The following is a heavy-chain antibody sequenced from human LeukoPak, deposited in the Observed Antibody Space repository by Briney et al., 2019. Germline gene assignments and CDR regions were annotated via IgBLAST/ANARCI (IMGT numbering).Heavy chain of an antibody. CDR1: GGSISSYY. D-gene: IGHD4-11*01. CDR2: IYYSGST. V-gene: IGHV4-59*01. J-gene: IGHJ3*02. CDR3: ARGDYSNYEDAFDI. Sequence: SETLSLTCTVSGGSISSYYWSWIRQPPGKGLEWIGYIYYSGSTNYNPSLKSRVTIPVDTSKNQFSLKLSSVTAADTAVYYCARGDYSNYEDAFDIWGQGTMVTVSS.